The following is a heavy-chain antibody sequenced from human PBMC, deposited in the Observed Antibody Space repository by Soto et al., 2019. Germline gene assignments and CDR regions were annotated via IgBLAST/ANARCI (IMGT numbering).Heavy chain of an antibody. CDR3: AKGGRQWLVTSDFNY. Sequence: VPLVESGGGVVQPGRSLRLSCAASGFTFSDYAMHWVRQAPGKGLEWVAVVSHDGRNTHYADSVKGRFTISRDSSKSTVSLEMTSLRAEETAVYYCAKGGRQWLVTSDFNYWGQGALVTVSS. V-gene: IGHV3-30*18. D-gene: IGHD6-19*01. J-gene: IGHJ4*02. CDR1: GFTFSDYA. CDR2: VSHDGRNT.